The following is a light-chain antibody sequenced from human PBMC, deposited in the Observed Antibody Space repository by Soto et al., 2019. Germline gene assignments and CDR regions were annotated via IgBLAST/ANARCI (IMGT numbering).Light chain of an antibody. CDR1: SSNIGAGYD. CDR3: QSYDSSLSGFYV. V-gene: IGLV1-40*01. J-gene: IGLJ1*01. CDR2: GNS. Sequence: QSVLTQPPSVSGAPGQRVTISCTGSSSNIGAGYDVHWYQQLPGTAPKLLIYGNSNRPSGVPDRFSGSKSGTSASLAIPGLQAEDEGDYYCQSYDSSLSGFYVFGTGTKLTVL.